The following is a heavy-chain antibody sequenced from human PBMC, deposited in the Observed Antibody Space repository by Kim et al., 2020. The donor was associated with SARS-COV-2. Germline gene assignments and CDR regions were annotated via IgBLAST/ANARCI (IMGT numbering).Heavy chain of an antibody. Sequence: SETLSLTCTVSGGSISSYYWSWIRQPPGKGLEWIGYIYYSGCTNYKPSLKSRVTISVDTSKNQFFLKLSSVTSADTAVYYCASGADYDILTGYYLVFHYWGQGTLVTVSS. J-gene: IGHJ4*02. CDR2: IYYSGCT. CDR1: GGSISSYY. CDR3: ASGADYDILTGYYLVFHY. V-gene: IGHV4-59*01. D-gene: IGHD3-9*01.